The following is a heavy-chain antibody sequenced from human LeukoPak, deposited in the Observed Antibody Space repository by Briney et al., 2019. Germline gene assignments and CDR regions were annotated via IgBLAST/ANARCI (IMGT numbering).Heavy chain of an antibody. Sequence: PSETLSLTCTVSGGSISSYYWSWIRQPAGKGLEWIGRFYTSGSTNYNPSLKSRVTMSVDTSKNQFSLNLNSVTAADTAVYHCAGGVTTEWFDPWGQGTLVTVSS. CDR2: FYTSGST. V-gene: IGHV4-4*07. CDR1: GGSISSYY. CDR3: AGGVTTEWFDP. J-gene: IGHJ5*02. D-gene: IGHD2-21*02.